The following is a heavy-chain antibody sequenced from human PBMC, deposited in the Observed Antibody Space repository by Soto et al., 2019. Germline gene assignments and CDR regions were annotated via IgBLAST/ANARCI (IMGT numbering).Heavy chain of an antibody. CDR1: GGSISSYY. CDR2: IYYSGST. CDR3: ARDRGDYVWGSYRPGLFDY. V-gene: IGHV4-59*01. D-gene: IGHD3-16*02. Sequence: PSETLSLTCTVSGGSISSYYWSWIRQPPGKGLEWIGYIYYSGSTNYNPSLKSRVTISVDTSKNQFSLKLSSVTAADTAVYYCARDRGDYVWGSYRPGLFDYWGQGTLVTVSS. J-gene: IGHJ4*02.